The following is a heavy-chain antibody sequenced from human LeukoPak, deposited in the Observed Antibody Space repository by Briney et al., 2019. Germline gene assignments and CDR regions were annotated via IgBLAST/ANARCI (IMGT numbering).Heavy chain of an antibody. J-gene: IGHJ3*02. Sequence: GGSLRLSCAASGFTFSSYSMNWVRQAPGKGLEWVSYISSSSSTIYYADSVKGRFTISRDNAKNSLYLQMNSLRAEDTAVYYCAREGAVDTAMVNAFDIWGQGTMVTVSS. CDR3: AREGAVDTAMVNAFDI. V-gene: IGHV3-48*01. D-gene: IGHD5-18*01. CDR1: GFTFSSYS. CDR2: ISSSSSTI.